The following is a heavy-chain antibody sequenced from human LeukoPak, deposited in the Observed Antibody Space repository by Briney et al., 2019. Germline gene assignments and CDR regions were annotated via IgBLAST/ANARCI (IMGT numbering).Heavy chain of an antibody. CDR1: GGSISSYY. CDR2: IYYSGST. Sequence: SETLSLTCTVSGGSISSYYWSWIRQPPGKGLEWIGYIYYSGSTNYNPSLKSRVTISVDTSKNQFSLKLSSVTAADTAVYYRARGGVVDYDFWSGYYHPYYYYYGMDVWGQGTTVTVSS. D-gene: IGHD3-3*01. CDR3: ARGGVVDYDFWSGYYHPYYYYYGMDV. J-gene: IGHJ6*02. V-gene: IGHV4-59*01.